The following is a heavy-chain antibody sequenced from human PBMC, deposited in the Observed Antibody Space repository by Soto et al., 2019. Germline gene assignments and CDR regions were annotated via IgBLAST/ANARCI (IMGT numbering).Heavy chain of an antibody. V-gene: IGHV6-1*01. D-gene: IGHD7-27*01. CDR1: GDSFSSKSAA. Sequence: PSQTLSLTCAISGDSFSSKSAAWHWIRHSPSSGLEWLGRTYYRSKWSSNYAVSVKTRITITPDTSKNQFSLQLRSVTPDDSDLYYCARAGDYRVDYWGQGVVVT. J-gene: IGHJ4*02. CDR2: TYYRSKWSS. CDR3: ARAGDYRVDY.